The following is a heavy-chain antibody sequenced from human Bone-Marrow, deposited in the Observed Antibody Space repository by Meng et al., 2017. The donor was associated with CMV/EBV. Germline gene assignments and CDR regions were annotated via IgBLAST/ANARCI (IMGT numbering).Heavy chain of an antibody. CDR1: GFTFSNYW. Sequence: GESLKISCAASGFTFSNYWVHWVRQAPGKGLVWVSRISSEGTTTTYADSVKGRFTISRDTAKNSLYLQMNSLRAEDTAVYYCARGSSGISTSCYYCYWGQGTRVTVSS. CDR2: ISSEGTTT. J-gene: IGHJ4*02. CDR3: ARGSSGISTSCYYCY. D-gene: IGHD2-2*01. V-gene: IGHV3-74*01.